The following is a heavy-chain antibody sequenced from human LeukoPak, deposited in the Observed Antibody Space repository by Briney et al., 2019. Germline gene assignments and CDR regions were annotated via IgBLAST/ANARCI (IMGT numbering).Heavy chain of an antibody. V-gene: IGHV3-23*01. CDR2: VNGGGDIT. Sequence: GGSLRLSCAASGSPFGGYAMTWVRQAPGKGLEWVSSVNGGGDITYYRDSVKGRFTISRDNSKNTLSLRMDSLRAEDTGVYYCAKAFCSSTSCSFDFWGQGILVTAAS. CDR3: AKAFCSSTSCSFDF. D-gene: IGHD2-2*01. J-gene: IGHJ4*02. CDR1: GSPFGGYA.